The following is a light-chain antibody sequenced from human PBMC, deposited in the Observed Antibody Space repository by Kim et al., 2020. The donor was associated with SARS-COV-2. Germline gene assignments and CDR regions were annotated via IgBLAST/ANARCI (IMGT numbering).Light chain of an antibody. Sequence: VTSSCTGGSSNIGAGYDVHWYQQLPGTAPKLLIYGNSNRPSGVPDRFSGSKSGTSASLAITGLQAEDEADYYCQSYDSSLSGYYVFGTGTKVTVL. V-gene: IGLV1-40*01. CDR2: GNS. CDR3: QSYDSSLSGYYV. CDR1: SSNIGAGYD. J-gene: IGLJ1*01.